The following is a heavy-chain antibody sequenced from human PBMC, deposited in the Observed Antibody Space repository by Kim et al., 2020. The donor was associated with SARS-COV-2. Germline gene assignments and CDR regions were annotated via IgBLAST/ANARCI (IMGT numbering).Heavy chain of an antibody. V-gene: IGHV3-23*01. D-gene: IGHD6-19*01. CDR3: AKVTSNGWYVDYFDY. CDR2: ISGSGGSI. CDR1: GFTFSSYA. J-gene: IGHJ4*03. Sequence: GGSLRLSCAASGFTFSSYAMSWVRQAPGKGLEWVSAISGSGGSIYYADSVKGRFTISRDNSKNTLYLQMNSLRAEDTAVYYCAKVTSNGWYVDYFDYWGQGTPVTVSS.